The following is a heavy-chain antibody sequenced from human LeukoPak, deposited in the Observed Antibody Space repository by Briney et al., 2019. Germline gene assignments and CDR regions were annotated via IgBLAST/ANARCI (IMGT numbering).Heavy chain of an antibody. CDR1: GYTFTSYD. CDR3: ARRIRRDGYKNDAFDI. J-gene: IGHJ3*02. D-gene: IGHD5-24*01. CDR2: VNPNSGNT. Sequence: ASVTVSCKASGYTFTSYDINWVRQATGQGLEWMGWVNPNSGNTGYAQKFQGRVTMTRNTSISTAYMELSSLRSEDTAVYYCARRIRRDGYKNDAFDIWGQGTMVTVSS. V-gene: IGHV1-8*01.